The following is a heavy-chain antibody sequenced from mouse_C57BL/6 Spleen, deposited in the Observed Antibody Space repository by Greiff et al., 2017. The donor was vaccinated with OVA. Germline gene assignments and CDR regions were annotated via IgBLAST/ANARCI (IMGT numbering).Heavy chain of an antibody. Sequence: VQVVESGAELVRPGASVTLSCKASGYTFTDYEMHWVKQTPVHGLEWIGAIDPETGGTAYNQKFKGKAILTADKSSSTAYMELRSLTSEDSAVYYCTRRVAYFDVWGTGTTVTVSS. CDR1: GYTFTDYE. CDR2: IDPETGGT. V-gene: IGHV1-15*01. J-gene: IGHJ1*03. D-gene: IGHD1-1*02. CDR3: TRRVAYFDV.